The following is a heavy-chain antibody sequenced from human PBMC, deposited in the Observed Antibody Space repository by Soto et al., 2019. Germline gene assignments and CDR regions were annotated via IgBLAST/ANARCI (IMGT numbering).Heavy chain of an antibody. CDR2: ITGSGGST. J-gene: IGHJ4*02. Sequence: EVQLLESGGGLVQPGGSLRLSCAASGFTFSTYAMIWVRQAPGKGLEWVSVITGSGGSTYYADSVKGRFTISRDTSKNTLFLQMNSLRAEETAVYYWAKDRYGDYGGIDYWGQGTMVTVSS. D-gene: IGHD4-17*01. V-gene: IGHV3-23*01. CDR1: GFTFSTYA. CDR3: AKDRYGDYGGIDY.